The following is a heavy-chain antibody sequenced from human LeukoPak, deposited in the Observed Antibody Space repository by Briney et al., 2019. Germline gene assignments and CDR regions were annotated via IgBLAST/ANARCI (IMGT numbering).Heavy chain of an antibody. CDR3: AGDPYDILTGGSPL. CDR2: IYYSGST. J-gene: IGHJ4*02. Sequence: PSETLSLTCTVSGGSISSSSYYWGWIRQPPGKGLEWIGSIYYSGSTYYNPSLKSRVTISVDTSKNQFSLKLSSVTAADTAVYYCAGDPYDILTGGSPLWGQGTLVTVSS. V-gene: IGHV4-39*07. CDR1: GGSISSSSYY. D-gene: IGHD3-9*01.